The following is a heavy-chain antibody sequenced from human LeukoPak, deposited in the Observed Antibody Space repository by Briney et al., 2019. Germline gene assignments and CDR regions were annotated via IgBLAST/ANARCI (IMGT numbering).Heavy chain of an antibody. CDR2: IIPILGIA. J-gene: IGHJ4*02. Sequence: RAAVKVSCKASGGTFSSCTISWVRQAPGQGLEWMGRIIPILGIANYAQKFQGRVTITADKSTSTAYMELSSLRSEDTAVYYCARLADNWNDDFDYWGQGTLVTVSS. V-gene: IGHV1-69*02. D-gene: IGHD1-20*01. CDR3: ARLADNWNDDFDY. CDR1: GGTFSSCT.